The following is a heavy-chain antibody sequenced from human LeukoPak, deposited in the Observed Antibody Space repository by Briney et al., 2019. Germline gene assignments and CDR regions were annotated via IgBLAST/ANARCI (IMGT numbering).Heavy chain of an antibody. V-gene: IGHV4-30-4*08. CDR2: IYYSGST. D-gene: IGHD4-23*01. J-gene: IGHJ4*02. CDR3: ARETVPGDDYGDNGGGSDY. CDR1: GGSISSGGYY. Sequence: PSETLSLTCTVSGGSISSGGYYWSWIRQHPGKGLEWIGYIYYSGSTYYNPSLKSRVTISVDTSKNQFSLKLSSVTAADTAVYYCARETVPGDDYGDNGGGSDYWGQGTLVTVSS.